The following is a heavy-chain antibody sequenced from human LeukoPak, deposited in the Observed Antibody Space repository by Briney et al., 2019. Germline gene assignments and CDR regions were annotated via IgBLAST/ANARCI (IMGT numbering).Heavy chain of an antibody. D-gene: IGHD2-8*01. J-gene: IGHJ6*02. Sequence: ASVKVSCKASGYNFISYYMHCVRQAPGQGLEWMGIINPSGGSTSYAQKFQDRVTMTRDTSTRTVYMELSSLKSEDTAVYYCAREDVVLVDAVRYYYYGMDVWGQGTTVTVSS. CDR1: GYNFISYY. CDR3: AREDVVLVDAVRYYYYGMDV. V-gene: IGHV1-46*01. CDR2: INPSGGST.